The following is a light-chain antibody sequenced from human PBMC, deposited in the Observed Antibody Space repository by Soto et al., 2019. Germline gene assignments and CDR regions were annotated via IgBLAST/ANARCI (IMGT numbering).Light chain of an antibody. CDR3: QQYGSSQT. CDR1: QSVSSTY. V-gene: IGKV3-20*01. Sequence: EIVLTQSPGTLSLSPGERAALSCRASQSVSSTYLAWYQQQPGQAPRLLIYGASSRATGIPDRFSGSGSGTDFTLTISRLEPEDVAGYYCQQYGSSQTFGGGTKVEIK. J-gene: IGKJ4*01. CDR2: GAS.